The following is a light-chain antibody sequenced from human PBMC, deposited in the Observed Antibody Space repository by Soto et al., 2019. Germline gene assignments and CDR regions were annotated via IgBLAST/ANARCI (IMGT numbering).Light chain of an antibody. CDR3: AAWDDSLNGLF. V-gene: IGLV1-44*01. J-gene: IGLJ1*01. CDR1: SSTIGSNA. Sequence: QSVLTQPPSASGTPGQRVTISCSGSSSTIGSNAVNWYQQLPGTAPKLLIYGNNQWPSGVPDRFSGSKSGASASLAISGLQSEDEADYYCAAWDDSLNGLFFGTGTKVTVL. CDR2: GNN.